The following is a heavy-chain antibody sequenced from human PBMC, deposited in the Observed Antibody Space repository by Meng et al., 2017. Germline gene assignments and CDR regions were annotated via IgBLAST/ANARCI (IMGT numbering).Heavy chain of an antibody. V-gene: IGHV3-11*04. CDR3: ARDHGFLNWFDP. J-gene: IGHJ5*02. D-gene: IGHD2/OR15-2a*01. CDR2: ISTTGSSI. CDR1: GFTFRDYY. Sequence: VQLVESGGGLVQPGGSLSLSCAASGFTFRDYYMTCIRQAPGKGLEWVSSISTTGSSIYYADSVKGRFSISRDNAENSLYLQINSLRVEDTAVYYCARDHGFLNWFDPWGQGTLVTVSS.